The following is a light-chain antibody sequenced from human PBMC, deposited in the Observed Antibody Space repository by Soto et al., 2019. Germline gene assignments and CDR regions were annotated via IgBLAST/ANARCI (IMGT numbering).Light chain of an antibody. Sequence: QSVLTQPASVSGSPGQSITISCTVTSSDVGGYNYVSWYQQHPGKAPKLMIYEVSNRPSGVSNRFSGSKSGNTASLTISGLQADDEADYYCSSYTSSSTRVFGNGTKLTVL. CDR2: EVS. CDR1: SSDVGGYNY. CDR3: SSYTSSSTRV. J-gene: IGLJ1*01. V-gene: IGLV2-14*01.